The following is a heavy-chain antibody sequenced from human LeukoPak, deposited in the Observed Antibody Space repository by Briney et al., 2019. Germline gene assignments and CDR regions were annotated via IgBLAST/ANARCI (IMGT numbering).Heavy chain of an antibody. V-gene: IGHV3-53*01. J-gene: IGHJ4*02. CDR3: AKSQGDMGDY. CDR1: GFTFSNAW. CDR2: IYSDGTT. Sequence: PGGSLRLSCAASGFTFSNAWMSWVRQAPGKGLEWVSLIYSDGTTYYADSVKGRFTISRDNSKNTLYLQMNSLRAEDTAIYYCAKSQGDMGDYWGQGTLVTVS. D-gene: IGHD3-9*01.